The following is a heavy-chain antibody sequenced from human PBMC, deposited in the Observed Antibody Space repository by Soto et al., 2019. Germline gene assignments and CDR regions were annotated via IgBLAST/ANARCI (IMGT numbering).Heavy chain of an antibody. Sequence: QVQLVQSGAEVRKPGSSVKVSCKPPGGTFSRHAISWVRQAPGQGLEWMGGIIPIFGTANHAQKFQGRVTIIADESTSTVYMELSSLRSEDTAMYYCARGWGYDSNDYYYAYWGQGTLVIVSS. CDR1: GGTFSRHA. J-gene: IGHJ4*02. V-gene: IGHV1-69*01. CDR3: ARGWGYDSNDYYYAY. CDR2: IIPIFGTA. D-gene: IGHD3-22*01.